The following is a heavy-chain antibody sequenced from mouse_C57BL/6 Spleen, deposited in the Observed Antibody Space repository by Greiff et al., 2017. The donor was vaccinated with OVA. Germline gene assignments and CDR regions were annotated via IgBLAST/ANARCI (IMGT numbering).Heavy chain of an antibody. CDR2: IYPGSGST. Sequence: QVQLQQSGAELVKPGASVKMSCKASGYTFTSYWITWVKQRPGQGLEWIGDIYPGSGSTNYNEKFKSKATLTVDTSSSTAYMQLSSLTSEDSAVYYCARHYGNYEYMDYWGQGTSVTVSS. V-gene: IGHV1-55*01. CDR1: GYTFTSYW. CDR3: ARHYGNYEYMDY. J-gene: IGHJ4*01. D-gene: IGHD2-1*01.